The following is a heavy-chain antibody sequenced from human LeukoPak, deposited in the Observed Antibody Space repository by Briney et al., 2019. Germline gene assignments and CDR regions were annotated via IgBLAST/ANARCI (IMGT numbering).Heavy chain of an antibody. V-gene: IGHV1-18*01. CDR2: ISAYNGNT. J-gene: IGHJ4*02. CDR1: GYTFTSYG. Sequence: GASVKVSCKGSGYTFTSYGISWVRQAPGQGLEWMGWISAYNGNTNYAQKLQGRVTMTTDTSTSTAYMELRSLRSDDTAVYYCARDSLAPRIAVAGTDYWGQGTLVTVSS. CDR3: ARDSLAPRIAVAGTDY. D-gene: IGHD6-19*01.